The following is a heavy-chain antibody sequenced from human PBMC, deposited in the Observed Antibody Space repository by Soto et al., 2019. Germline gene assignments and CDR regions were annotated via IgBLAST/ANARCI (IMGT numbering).Heavy chain of an antibody. CDR2: INPNSGGT. CDR1: GYTLTGYY. J-gene: IGHJ6*02. V-gene: IGHV1-2*04. Sequence: GASVKVSCKASGYTLTGYYMHWVRQAPGQGLEWMGWINPNSGGTNYAQKFQGWVTMTRDTSISTAYMELSRLRSDDTAVYYCARGLSPVGTTGYYYYGMDVWGQGTTVTVSS. CDR3: ARGLSPVGTTGYYYYGMDV. D-gene: IGHD1-1*01.